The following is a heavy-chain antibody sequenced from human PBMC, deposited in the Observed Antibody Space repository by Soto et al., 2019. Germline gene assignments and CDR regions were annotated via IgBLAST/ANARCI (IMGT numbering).Heavy chain of an antibody. Sequence: GGSLRLSCAASGFTFSSYGMHWVRQAPGKGLEWVAVISYDGSNKYYADSVKGRFTISRDNSKNTLYLQMNSLRAEDTAVYYCAKDIMKRYDYIRGSSIPDYWGQGTLVTVSS. J-gene: IGHJ4*02. CDR1: GFTFSSYG. D-gene: IGHD3-16*01. V-gene: IGHV3-30*18. CDR2: ISYDGSNK. CDR3: AKDIMKRYDYIRGSSIPDY.